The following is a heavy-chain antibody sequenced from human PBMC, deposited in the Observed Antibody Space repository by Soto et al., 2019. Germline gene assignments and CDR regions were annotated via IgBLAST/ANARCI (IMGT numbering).Heavy chain of an antibody. V-gene: IGHV3-11*01. CDR3: ARGEDVFLYYYMDV. Sequence: QAQLVESGGGLVKPGGSLTLSCAVSGFKVTDYYMSWIRLAPGKGLDWVAMISRSGNTIHYADSVNGRFTISKDNAKNSLYLQMTSLSPEDTAVYYCARGEDVFLYYYMDVWGKGTTVIVSS. D-gene: IGHD3-10*02. CDR1: GFKVTDYY. J-gene: IGHJ6*03. CDR2: ISRSGNTI.